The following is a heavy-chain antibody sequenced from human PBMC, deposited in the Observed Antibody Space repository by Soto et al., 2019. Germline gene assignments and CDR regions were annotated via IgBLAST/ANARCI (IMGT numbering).Heavy chain of an antibody. J-gene: IGHJ6*02. CDR3: ASGAGTTLYYYYGMDV. CDR1: GFTFTSSA. V-gene: IGHV1-58*01. Sequence: SVKVSCKASGFTFTSSAVEWVRQARGQRLEWIGWIVVGSGNTNYAQKFQERVTITRDMSTSTAYMELSSLRSEDTAVYYCASGAGTTLYYYYGMDVWGQGTTVTVSS. D-gene: IGHD1-7*01. CDR2: IVVGSGNT.